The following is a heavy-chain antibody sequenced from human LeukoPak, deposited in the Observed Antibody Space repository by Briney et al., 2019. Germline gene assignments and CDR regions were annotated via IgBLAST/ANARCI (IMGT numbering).Heavy chain of an antibody. J-gene: IGHJ4*02. V-gene: IGHV1-2*02. Sequence: ASVKVSFTASGYSFTGYYMHWVRQAPGRGLEWMGWINPDTGGTSYAQRFQGRVTMTRDTSISTGYMELRRLTSDDTAVYYCARGGEVCSSTSCYRGHEYWGQGTLVTVSS. CDR3: ARGGEVCSSTSCYRGHEY. CDR1: GYSFTGYY. CDR2: INPDTGGT. D-gene: IGHD2-2*01.